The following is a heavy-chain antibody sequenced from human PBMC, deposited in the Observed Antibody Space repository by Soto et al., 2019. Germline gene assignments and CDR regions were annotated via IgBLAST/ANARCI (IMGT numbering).Heavy chain of an antibody. V-gene: IGHV1-58*01. J-gene: IGHJ6*02. Sequence: SVKVSCKASGFTFTSSAVQWVRQARGQRLEWIGWIVVGSGNTNYAQKFQERVTITRDMSTSTAYMELSSLRSEDTAVYYCAADEESETPVYPRPYYGMDVWGQGTTVTVSS. D-gene: IGHD2-15*01. CDR3: AADEESETPVYPRPYYGMDV. CDR2: IVVGSGNT. CDR1: GFTFTSSA.